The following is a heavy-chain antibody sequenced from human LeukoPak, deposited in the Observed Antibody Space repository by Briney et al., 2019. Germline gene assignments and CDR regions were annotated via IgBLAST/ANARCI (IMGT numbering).Heavy chain of an antibody. Sequence: GGTLRLSCAASGFTFSDYYMSWIRHAPGKGLEWVSYISSSGSTIYYADPVKGRFTSSRDNAKNSLYLQMNSLRAADTAVYYCARSELERRFAFDIWGQGTMVTVSS. CDR3: ARSELERRFAFDI. D-gene: IGHD1-1*01. CDR1: GFTFSDYY. CDR2: ISSSGSTI. J-gene: IGHJ3*02. V-gene: IGHV3-11*01.